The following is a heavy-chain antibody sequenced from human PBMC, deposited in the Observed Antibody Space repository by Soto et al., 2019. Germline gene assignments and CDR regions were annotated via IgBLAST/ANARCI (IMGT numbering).Heavy chain of an antibody. CDR1: GYTFTSYY. D-gene: IGHD3-10*01. CDR3: ARDLRITMVRGVIKDYYYGMDV. Sequence: ASVKVSCKASGYTFTSYYMHWVRQAPGQGLEWMGIINPSGGSTSYAQKFQGRVTMTRDTSTSTVYMELSSLRSEDTAVYYCARDLRITMVRGVIKDYYYGMDVWGQGTTVTVSS. CDR2: INPSGGST. J-gene: IGHJ6*02. V-gene: IGHV1-46*01.